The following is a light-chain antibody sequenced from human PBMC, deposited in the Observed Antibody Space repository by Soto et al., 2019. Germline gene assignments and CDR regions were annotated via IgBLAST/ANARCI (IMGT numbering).Light chain of an antibody. Sequence: IVFTQSPATLSLSTGERATLSCRASQSVSSSLAWYQQKPGQAPRLLIYDASNRATGIPARFSGSGSGTDFTLTISSLEPEDFAVYYCQQRTKWRTFGQGTKVDIK. V-gene: IGKV3-11*01. J-gene: IGKJ1*01. CDR3: QQRTKWRT. CDR2: DAS. CDR1: QSVSSS.